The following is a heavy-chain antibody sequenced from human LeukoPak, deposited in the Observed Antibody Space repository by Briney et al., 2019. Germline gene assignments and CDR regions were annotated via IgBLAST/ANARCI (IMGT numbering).Heavy chain of an antibody. Sequence: GGSLRLSCAASGFTFSGYPIHWVRQAPGKGLEWVAVISYDGSNKYYADSVKGRFTISRDNSKNTLYLQMNSLRVEDTAVYYCAKGVGSGWTHDWYFDLWGRGTLVTVSS. CDR3: AKGVGSGWTHDWYFDL. J-gene: IGHJ2*01. CDR1: GFTFSGYP. CDR2: ISYDGSNK. V-gene: IGHV3-30-3*02. D-gene: IGHD6-19*01.